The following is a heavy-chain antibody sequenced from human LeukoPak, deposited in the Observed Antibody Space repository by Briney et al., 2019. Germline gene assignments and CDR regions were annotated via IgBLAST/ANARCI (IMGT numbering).Heavy chain of an antibody. J-gene: IGHJ4*02. V-gene: IGHV4-59*01. CDR3: ARYNSSGPYFDY. CDR1: GGSISSYY. D-gene: IGHD3-22*01. CDR2: IYYSGST. Sequence: SETLSLTCTVSGGSISSYYWSWTRQPPGKGLEWIGYIYYSGSTNYNPSLKSRVTISVDTSKNQFSLKLSSVTAADTAVYYCARYNSSGPYFDYWGQGTLVTVSS.